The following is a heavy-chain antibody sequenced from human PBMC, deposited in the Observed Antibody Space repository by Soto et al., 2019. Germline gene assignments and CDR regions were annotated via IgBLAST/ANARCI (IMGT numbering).Heavy chain of an antibody. J-gene: IGHJ3*02. D-gene: IGHD3-22*01. Sequence: ASETLCLTCAVSGASISSSDWWNWVRQPPGKGLEWIGEIYHSGTTIYNPSLKSRVTISVDRSKNQFSLNLSSVTAADTAVYYCARVLLRSLNDSSAFDAFDISGQGTMVTVS. CDR3: ARVLLRSLNDSSAFDAFDI. CDR1: GASISSSDW. V-gene: IGHV4-4*02. CDR2: IYHSGTT.